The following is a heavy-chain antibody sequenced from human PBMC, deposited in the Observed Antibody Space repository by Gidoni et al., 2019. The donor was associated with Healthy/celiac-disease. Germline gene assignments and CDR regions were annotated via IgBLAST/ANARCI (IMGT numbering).Heavy chain of an antibody. CDR3: ARDYYGSGSYYCLDY. CDR1: GFTFSSYS. J-gene: IGHJ4*02. Sequence: EVQLVESGGGLVQPGGSLRLSCAASGFTFSSYSMNWVRQAPGKGLEWVSYISSSSSTIYDADSVKGRFTISRDNAKNSLYLQMNSLRAEDTAVYYCARDYYGSGSYYCLDYWGQGTLVTVSS. CDR2: ISSSSSTI. V-gene: IGHV3-48*01. D-gene: IGHD3-10*01.